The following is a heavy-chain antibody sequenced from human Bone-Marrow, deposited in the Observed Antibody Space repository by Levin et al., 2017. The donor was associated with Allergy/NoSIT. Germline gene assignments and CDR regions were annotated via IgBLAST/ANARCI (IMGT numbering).Heavy chain of an antibody. D-gene: IGHD3-16*01. CDR1: GFTFRGYS. V-gene: IGHV3-48*01. J-gene: IGHJ4*02. Sequence: SGGSLRLSCAASGFTFRGYSMNWVRQAPGKGLEWIAYISSTSSIIYYADSVKGRFTISRDNAKNSLYLQMNSLRAEDTAVYYCARNSPMNWGRYFDDYWGQGTLVTVSS. CDR3: ARNSPMNWGRYFDDY. CDR2: ISSTSSII.